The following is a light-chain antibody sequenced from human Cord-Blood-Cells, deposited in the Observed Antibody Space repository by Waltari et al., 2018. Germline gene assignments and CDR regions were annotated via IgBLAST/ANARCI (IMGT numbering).Light chain of an antibody. V-gene: IGLV2-14*03. CDR2: DVS. CDR3: SSYTSSSTWV. CDR1: SSDVGGYTY. J-gene: IGLJ3*02. Sequence: QSALTPPASVSGSPGQSITISCTGTSSDVGGYTYVPWYQQHPGKAPRLMIYDVSNRPSGVSNRFSGSKSGNTASLTISGLQAEDEADYYCSSYTSSSTWVFGGGTKLTVL.